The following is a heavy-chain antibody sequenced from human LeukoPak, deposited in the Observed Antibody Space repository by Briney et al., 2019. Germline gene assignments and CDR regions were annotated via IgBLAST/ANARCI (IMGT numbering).Heavy chain of an antibody. CDR3: ARDLGNWEKREWYFNL. D-gene: IGHD1-1*01. CDR2: IRGSSGTI. Sequence: GGSLRLSCAASGFTFSSYSMNWVRQAPGKGLEWVSYIRGSSGTIYYADSVKGRFTISRDNAKNSLYLQMSSLRVEDTAVYYCARDLGNWEKREWYFNLWGRGTLVTVSS. V-gene: IGHV3-48*04. CDR1: GFTFSSYS. J-gene: IGHJ2*01.